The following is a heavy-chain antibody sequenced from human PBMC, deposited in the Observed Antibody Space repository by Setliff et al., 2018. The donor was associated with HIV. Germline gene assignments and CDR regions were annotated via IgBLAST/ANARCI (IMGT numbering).Heavy chain of an antibody. CDR2: MNPNSGNT. CDR1: GYTFSSYD. CDR3: ARDIGGWHETETEYFQY. D-gene: IGHD6-19*01. Sequence: GASVKVSCKASGYTFSSYDINWVRQATGQGLEWMGWMNPNSGNTGYAQKFQGRVTISRDTSARTAYMELISLISEDTAVYYCARDIGGWHETETEYFQYWGQGTLVTVSS. J-gene: IGHJ1*01. V-gene: IGHV1-8*03.